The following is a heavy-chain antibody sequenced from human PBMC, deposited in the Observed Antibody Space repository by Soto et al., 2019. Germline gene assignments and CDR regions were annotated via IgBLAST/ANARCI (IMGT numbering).Heavy chain of an antibody. Sequence: EVQLVESGGGLVQPGGSLRLSCAASGFTFSSYWMSWVRQAPGKGLEWVANIKQDGSEKYYVDSVKGRFTFSRDNAKNALYLQMNSLRAEDTAVYYCARGQYYDFWSGYYYQYWGQGTLVTVSS. CDR2: IKQDGSEK. D-gene: IGHD3-3*01. J-gene: IGHJ4*02. CDR1: GFTFSSYW. V-gene: IGHV3-7*01. CDR3: ARGQYYDFWSGYYYQY.